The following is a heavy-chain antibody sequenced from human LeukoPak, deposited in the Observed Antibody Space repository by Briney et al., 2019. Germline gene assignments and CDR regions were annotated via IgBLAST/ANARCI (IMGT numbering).Heavy chain of an antibody. J-gene: IGHJ4*02. CDR2: IYYSGIT. Sequence: SETLSLTCTVSDGSITRGSYYWGWIRQTPGEGLDWIGSIYYSGITYYNPSLQGRVTMSVDTSKNQFSLKLNSVTVADTAVYYCARLRVTTEFDYWDQGIPVTVSS. V-gene: IGHV4-39*01. CDR1: DGSITRGSYY. D-gene: IGHD2-21*02. CDR3: ARLRVTTEFDY.